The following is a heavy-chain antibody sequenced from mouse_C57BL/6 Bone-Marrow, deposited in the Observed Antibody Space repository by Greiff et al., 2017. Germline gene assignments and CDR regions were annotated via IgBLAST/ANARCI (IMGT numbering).Heavy chain of an antibody. J-gene: IGHJ2*01. V-gene: IGHV1-64*01. CDR1: GYTFTSYW. CDR3: ATLLLLRYDY. Sequence: QVQLQQPGAELVKPGASVKLSCKASGYTFTSYWMHWVKQRPGQGLEWIGMIHPNSGSTNYNEKFKSKATLTVDKSSSTAYMQLSSLTSEDYAFYYCATLLLLRYDYWGQGTTLTVSS. D-gene: IGHD1-1*01. CDR2: IHPNSGST.